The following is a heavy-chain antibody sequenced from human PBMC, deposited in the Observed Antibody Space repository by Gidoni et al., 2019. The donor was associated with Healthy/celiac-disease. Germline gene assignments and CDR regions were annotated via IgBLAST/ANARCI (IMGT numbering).Heavy chain of an antibody. J-gene: IGHJ2*01. Sequence: EVQLVESGGGLVQPCRFLMFSCAASAFTFGDYAMHWVRQAPGRGLEWVSGMSWNSGSIGYADSVKGRFTMSRDNAKNSLYLQMNSLRAEDTALYYCAKEGTDCSGGSCYFDLWGRGTLVTVSS. CDR1: AFTFGDYA. D-gene: IGHD2-15*01. CDR3: AKEGTDCSGGSCYFDL. CDR2: MSWNSGSI. V-gene: IGHV3-9*01.